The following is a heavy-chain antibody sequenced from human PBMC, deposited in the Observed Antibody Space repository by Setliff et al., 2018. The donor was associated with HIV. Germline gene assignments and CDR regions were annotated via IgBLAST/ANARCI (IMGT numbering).Heavy chain of an antibody. V-gene: IGHV1-18*01. J-gene: IGHJ6*03. D-gene: IGHD3-16*01. CDR2: ISAYNGNT. CDR1: GGTFSSYA. Sequence: ASVKVSCKASGGTFSSYAISWVRQAPGQGLEWMGWISAYNGNTNYAQKLQGGVTMTTDTSTSTAYMELRSLRSDDTAVYYCARVEAFGGVSYSYYYMDVWGKGTTVTVSS. CDR3: ARVEAFGGVSYSYYYMDV.